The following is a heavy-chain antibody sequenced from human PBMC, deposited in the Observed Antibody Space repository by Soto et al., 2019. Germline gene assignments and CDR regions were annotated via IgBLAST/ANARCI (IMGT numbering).Heavy chain of an antibody. V-gene: IGHV4-61*08. CDR1: GGSISSGGYS. J-gene: IGHJ4*02. CDR3: ARLQRGYSYGPSDY. CDR2: FYYSGST. Sequence: SETLSLTCAVSGGSISSGGYSWSWIRQPPGKGLEWIGYFYYSGSTNYNPSLKSRVTISVDTSKNQFSLKLSSVTAADTAVYYCARLQRGYSYGPSDYWGQGTLVTVSS. D-gene: IGHD5-18*01.